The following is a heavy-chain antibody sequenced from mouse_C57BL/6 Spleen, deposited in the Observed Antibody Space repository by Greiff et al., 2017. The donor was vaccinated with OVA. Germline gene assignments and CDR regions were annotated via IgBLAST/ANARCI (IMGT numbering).Heavy chain of an antibody. Sequence: EVKLQESGAELVKPGASVKLSCTASGFNIKAYYMHWVKQRTEQGLEWIGRIDPEAGETKYAPQFPGKDPITANTSSNTAYLQLSSLTSEDTAVYYCVLYDYGNYWYFDVWGTGTTVTVSS. CDR3: VLYDYGNYWYFDV. J-gene: IGHJ1*03. V-gene: IGHV14-2*01. CDR1: GFNIKAYY. CDR2: IDPEAGET. D-gene: IGHD1-1*01.